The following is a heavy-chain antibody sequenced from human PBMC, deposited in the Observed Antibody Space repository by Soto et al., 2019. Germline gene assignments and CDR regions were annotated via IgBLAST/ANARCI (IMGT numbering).Heavy chain of an antibody. J-gene: IGHJ5*02. CDR3: ARGIATGQLDP. V-gene: IGHV1-3*01. CDR2: INPDNGNT. CDR1: GYTFTRYT. D-gene: IGHD2-15*01. Sequence: QVQLVQSGAEVKKPGASVKISCKASGYTFTRYTMNWVRQAPGQRLEWMGWINPDNGNTKSSQKFQDRVIMTRDTSASTAYMDLSSLRSEDTAVYYCARGIATGQLDPWGQGTVVTVSS.